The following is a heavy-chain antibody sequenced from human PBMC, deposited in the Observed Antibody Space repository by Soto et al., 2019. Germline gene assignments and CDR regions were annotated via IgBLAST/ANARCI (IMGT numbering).Heavy chain of an antibody. Sequence: SETLSLTCAVYGGSFSGYYWSWIRQPPGKGLEWIGEINHSGSTNYNPSLKSRVTISVDTSKNQFSLKLSSVTAADTAVYYCARGRQDFLWGYCSGGSCPNCFDPWGQGTRVTVSS. CDR3: ARGRQDFLWGYCSGGSCPNCFDP. D-gene: IGHD2-15*01. CDR1: GGSFSGYY. V-gene: IGHV4-34*01. CDR2: INHSGST. J-gene: IGHJ5*02.